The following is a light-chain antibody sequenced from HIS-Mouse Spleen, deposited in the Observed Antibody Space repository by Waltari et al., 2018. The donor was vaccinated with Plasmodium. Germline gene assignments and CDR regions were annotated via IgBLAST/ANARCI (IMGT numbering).Light chain of an antibody. V-gene: IGLV3-10*01. CDR1: ALPKKY. CDR2: EDN. Sequence: SYELTQPPSVSVSPGQTARITCSGDALPKKYASWYQQKSGQAPVLVIYEDNKRPSGIPERFSGSSSGTMATLTISGAQVEDEADYYCYSTDSSGNHRVFGGGTKLTVL. CDR3: YSTDSSGNHRV. J-gene: IGLJ3*02.